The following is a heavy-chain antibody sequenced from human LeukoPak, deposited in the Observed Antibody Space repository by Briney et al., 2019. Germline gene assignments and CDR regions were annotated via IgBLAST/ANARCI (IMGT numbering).Heavy chain of an antibody. CDR2: INPTGGST. V-gene: IGHV1-46*01. D-gene: IGHD3-22*01. CDR1: GYTFTSYY. CDR3: ARDLSYDSSGYSYYFDY. J-gene: IGHJ4*02. Sequence: ASVKASCKASGYTFTSYYMHWVRQAPGQGLEWMGLINPTGGSTGYAQKFQGRVTITADESTSTAYMELSSLRSEDTAVYYCARDLSYDSSGYSYYFDYWGQGTLVTVSS.